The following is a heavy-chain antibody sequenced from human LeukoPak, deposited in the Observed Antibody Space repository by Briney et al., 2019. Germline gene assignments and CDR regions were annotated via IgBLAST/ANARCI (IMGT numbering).Heavy chain of an antibody. CDR2: ISYDGSNK. V-gene: IGHV3-30*19. Sequence: GGSLRLSCTASGISFRDYAMSWVRQAPGKGLEWVAVISYDGSNKYYADSVEGRFTISRDNSKNTLYLQMNSLRAEDTAVYYCARGIDGLTRYFDYWGQGTLVTVSS. CDR1: GISFRDYA. CDR3: ARGIDGLTRYFDY. J-gene: IGHJ4*02. D-gene: IGHD3-9*01.